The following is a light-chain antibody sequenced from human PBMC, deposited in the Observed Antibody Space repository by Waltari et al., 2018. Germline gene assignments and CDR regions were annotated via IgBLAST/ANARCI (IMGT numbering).Light chain of an antibody. CDR3: QSTHNSGAYVV. Sequence: YELTQPPSVSVSPGKTARITCPADALSNQYVSWYQQKPGQAPILLIFKDTERSSGIPGRFSGSNAGTIVTLTISGVQAQDEADYYCQSTHNSGAYVVFGGGTKLTVL. CDR1: ALSNQY. CDR2: KDT. V-gene: IGLV3-25*03. J-gene: IGLJ2*01.